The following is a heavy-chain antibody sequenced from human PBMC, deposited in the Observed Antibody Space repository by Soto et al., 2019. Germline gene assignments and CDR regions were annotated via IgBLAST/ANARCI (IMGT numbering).Heavy chain of an antibody. Sequence: QVQLVQSGAEVKKPGASVKVSCKASGYTFSSYGISWVRQAPGQGLEWMGWISAYNDNTNYAQKLQGRVTMTTDTSTSTAYMELRSLRSDDTAVYYGARDLSRISLPDAFDIWGQGIMVTVSS. J-gene: IGHJ3*02. D-gene: IGHD3-16*01. CDR2: ISAYNDNT. CDR1: GYTFSSYG. CDR3: ARDLSRISLPDAFDI. V-gene: IGHV1-18*01.